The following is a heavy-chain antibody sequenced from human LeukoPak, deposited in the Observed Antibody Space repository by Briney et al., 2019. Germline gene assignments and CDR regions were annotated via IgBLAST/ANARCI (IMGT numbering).Heavy chain of an antibody. CDR1: GFSFSHAW. CDR3: TTSPQWLEN. Sequence: PGGSLRLSCAASGFSFSHAWMTWVRRAPGKGLEWIGRIQSETDGGTTDYAAPVKGRFTISRDDSKNMLYLQMNSLKNEDTAVYYCTTSPQWLENWGQGTLVTV. D-gene: IGHD6-19*01. CDR2: IQSETDGGTT. V-gene: IGHV3-15*01. J-gene: IGHJ4*02.